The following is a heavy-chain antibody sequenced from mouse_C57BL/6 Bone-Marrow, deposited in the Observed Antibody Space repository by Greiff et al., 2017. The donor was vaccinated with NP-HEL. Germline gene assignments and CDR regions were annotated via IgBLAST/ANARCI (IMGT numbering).Heavy chain of an antibody. J-gene: IGHJ2*01. CDR2: ISSGGSYT. CDR3: ARHGSTMITTYFDY. CDR1: GFTFSSYG. V-gene: IGHV5-6*01. Sequence: EVKVVESGGDLVKPGGSLKLSCAASGFTFSSYGMSWVRQTPDKRLEWVATISSGGSYTYYPDSVKGRFTISRDNAKNTLYLQMSSLKSEDTAMYYCARHGSTMITTYFDYWGKGTTLTVSS. D-gene: IGHD2-4*01.